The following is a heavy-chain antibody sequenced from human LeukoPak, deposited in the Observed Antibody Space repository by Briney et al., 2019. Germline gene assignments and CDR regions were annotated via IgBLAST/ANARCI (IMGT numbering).Heavy chain of an antibody. Sequence: GGSLRLSCTASGFIVSHNYMTWVRQAPGKGLEWISVIYIDGTTYYADSVKGRFTISRDQANNTLYLQMNTLRDEDTAVYYCARGPRYSFYWGQGTLVSVSS. CDR2: IYIDGTT. J-gene: IGHJ4*02. V-gene: IGHV3-53*01. CDR3: ARGPRYSFY. D-gene: IGHD6-13*01. CDR1: GFIVSHNY.